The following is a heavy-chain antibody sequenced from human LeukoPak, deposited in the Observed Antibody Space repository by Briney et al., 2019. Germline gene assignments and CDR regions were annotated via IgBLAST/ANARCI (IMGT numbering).Heavy chain of an antibody. D-gene: IGHD6-13*01. Sequence: GGSLRLSCAASGLTLSDYYMSWIRQAPGKGLDWVSYISSSSSHTNYADSVKGRFTISRDNAKNSLYLQMNSLRAEDTAVYYCARDGGTLSSWTIDYWGQGTLVTVSS. CDR1: GLTLSDYY. J-gene: IGHJ4*02. CDR3: ARDGGTLSSWTIDY. CDR2: ISSSSSHT. V-gene: IGHV3-11*05.